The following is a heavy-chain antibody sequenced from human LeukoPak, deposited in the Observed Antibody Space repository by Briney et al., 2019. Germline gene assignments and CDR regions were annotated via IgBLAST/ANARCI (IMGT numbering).Heavy chain of an antibody. Sequence: GASVKVSCKASGYTFTSYGISWVRQAPGQGLEWMGWISAYNGNTNYAQKLQGRVIMTTDTSTSTACMELRSLRSDDTAVYYCARSPRSVVVVAATPYDYWGQGTLVTVSS. CDR3: ARSPRSVVVVAATPYDY. CDR1: GYTFTSYG. D-gene: IGHD2-15*01. J-gene: IGHJ4*02. V-gene: IGHV1-18*04. CDR2: ISAYNGNT.